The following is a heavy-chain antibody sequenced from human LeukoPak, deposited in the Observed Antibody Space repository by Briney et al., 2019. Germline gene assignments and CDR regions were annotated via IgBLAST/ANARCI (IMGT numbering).Heavy chain of an antibody. CDR3: AREGPGGDYAYYYYYMDV. CDR1: GFTFSSYS. CDR2: ISSSSSYI. J-gene: IGHJ6*03. Sequence: PGGSLRLSCAASGFTFSSYSMNWVRQAPGKGLEWVSSISSSSSYIYYADSVKGRFTISRDNAKNSLYLQMNSLRAEDTAVYYCAREGPGGDYAYYYYYMDVWGKGTTVTVSS. V-gene: IGHV3-21*01. D-gene: IGHD4-17*01.